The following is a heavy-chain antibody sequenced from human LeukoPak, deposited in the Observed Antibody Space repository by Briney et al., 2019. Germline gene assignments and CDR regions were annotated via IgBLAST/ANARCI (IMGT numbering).Heavy chain of an antibody. CDR3: ARQYNTETYRLGFDH. CDR2: IYPGDSDT. V-gene: IGHV5-51*01. J-gene: IGHJ5*02. Sequence: GGSLQISCQGFGYIFTSSWIAWVRRLPGKGLEGMGIIYPGDSDTRYSPSFQGQVTISADKSISTAYLQWSSLKASDTAMYYCARQYNTETYRLGFDHWGQGTLVTVSS. CDR1: GYIFTSSW. D-gene: IGHD5-24*01.